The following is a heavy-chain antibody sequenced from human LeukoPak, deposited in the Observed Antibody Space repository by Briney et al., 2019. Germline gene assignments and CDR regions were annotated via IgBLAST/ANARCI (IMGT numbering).Heavy chain of an antibody. CDR2: ISSSSSYI. J-gene: IGHJ4*02. V-gene: IGHV3-21*01. Sequence: PGGSRRLSCAASGFTFSSYSMNWVRQAPGKGLEWVSFISSSSSYIYYADSVKGRFTISRDNAKNSLYLQMNSLRAEDTAAYYCAGDLIGYDSSGYVDYWGQGTLVTVSS. CDR1: GFTFSSYS. D-gene: IGHD3-22*01. CDR3: AGDLIGYDSSGYVDY.